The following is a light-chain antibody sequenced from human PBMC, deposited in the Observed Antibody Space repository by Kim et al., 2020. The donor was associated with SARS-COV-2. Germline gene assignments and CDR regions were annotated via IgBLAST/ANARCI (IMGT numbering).Light chain of an antibody. CDR2: EKN. Sequence: SSELTQDPAVSVALGQTVKLTCQGDSLRNSYASWYQQKPGQAPQLVVYEKNDRPAGIPDRFSGSSPGNTASLTITGAQAEDEADYSCHPRASFAKEYVFG. CDR1: SLRNSY. J-gene: IGLJ1*01. V-gene: IGLV3-19*01. CDR3: HPRASFAKEYV.